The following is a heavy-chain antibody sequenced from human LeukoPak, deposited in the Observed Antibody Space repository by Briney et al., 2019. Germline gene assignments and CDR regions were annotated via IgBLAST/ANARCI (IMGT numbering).Heavy chain of an antibody. D-gene: IGHD2-8*01. J-gene: IGHJ4*02. V-gene: IGHV3-30*02. Sequence: GGSLRLSCAASGFSFSGYGMHWVRQAPGKGLEWVAFIRYDGSNEYYADSVKGRFTISRDKSKNTLSLQMNSLRAEDTAVYYCVIAYASSENWRFDYWGQGTLVTVSS. CDR3: VIAYASSENWRFDY. CDR1: GFSFSGYG. CDR2: IRYDGSNE.